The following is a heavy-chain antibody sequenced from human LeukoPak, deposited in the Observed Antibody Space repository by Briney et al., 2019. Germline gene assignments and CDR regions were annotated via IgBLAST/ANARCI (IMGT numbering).Heavy chain of an antibody. D-gene: IGHD2-15*01. CDR2: ISSSSSSYI. J-gene: IGHJ6*03. CDR1: GFTFGDYA. CDR3: ARVPVLAVLHYYYMDV. V-gene: IGHV3-21*01. Sequence: GGSLRLSCTASGFTFGDYAMTWVRQAPGKGLEWVSSISSSSSSYIYYADSVKGRFTISRDNAKNSLYLQMNSLRAEDTAVYYCARVPVLAVLHYYYMDVWGKGTTVTISS.